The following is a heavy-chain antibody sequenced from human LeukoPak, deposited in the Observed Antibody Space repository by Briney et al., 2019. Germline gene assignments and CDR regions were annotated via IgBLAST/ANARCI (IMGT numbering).Heavy chain of an antibody. CDR2: INSDGSST. CDR3: AKDRSYGDYGEPDYYFGMDV. CDR1: GFTFSSYW. Sequence: GGSLRLSCAASGFTFSSYWMHWVRQAPGKGLVWVSRINSDGSSTSYADSVKGRFTISRDNAKNTLYLQMNSLRAEDTAVYYCAKDRSYGDYGEPDYYFGMDVWGQGTTVTVSS. J-gene: IGHJ6*02. D-gene: IGHD4-17*01. V-gene: IGHV3-74*01.